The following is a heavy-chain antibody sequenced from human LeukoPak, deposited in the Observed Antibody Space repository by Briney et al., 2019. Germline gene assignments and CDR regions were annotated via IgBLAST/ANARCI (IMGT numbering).Heavy chain of an antibody. V-gene: IGHV1-18*01. J-gene: IGHJ5*02. CDR3: ARGVAQYSLDFHP. CDR2: ISAYNGNT. D-gene: IGHD3-3*01. CDR1: GYTFSSYG. Sequence: ASVKVSCKASGYTFSSYGLSWVRQAPGQGLEWMGWISAYNGNTKFAQKFQGRVTMTTDTSTSTAYMELRSLRSDDTAVYYCARGVAQYSLDFHPWGQGTLVTVSS.